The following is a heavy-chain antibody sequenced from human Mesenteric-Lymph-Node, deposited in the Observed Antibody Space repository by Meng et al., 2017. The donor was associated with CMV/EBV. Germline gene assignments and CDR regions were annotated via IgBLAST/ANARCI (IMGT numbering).Heavy chain of an antibody. J-gene: IGHJ4*02. CDR2: IRSKVNTYAT. D-gene: IGHD3-22*01. CDR3: TGEYYNSGGYYYY. CDR1: GFTFSGSA. Sequence: GGSLRLSCAASGFTFSGSAMHWVRQASGKGLEWVGRIRSKVNTYATAYAASVKGRFTISRDDSKNTAYLQMNSLKTEDTAVYYCTGEYYNSGGYYYYWGQGTLVTVSS. V-gene: IGHV3-73*01.